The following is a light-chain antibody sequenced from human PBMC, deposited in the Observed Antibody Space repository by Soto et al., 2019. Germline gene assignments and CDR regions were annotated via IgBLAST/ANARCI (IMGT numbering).Light chain of an antibody. CDR1: QSVSSSY. CDR2: GAS. CDR3: QQYGSSIT. J-gene: IGKJ5*01. Sequence: IVLKQSPATPALSPGERATLSCRASQSVSSSYLAWYQQKPGQAPRLLIYGASSRATGIPDRFSGSGSGTDFTLTISRLEPEDFAVYYCQQYGSSITFGQGTRLQIK. V-gene: IGKV3-20*01.